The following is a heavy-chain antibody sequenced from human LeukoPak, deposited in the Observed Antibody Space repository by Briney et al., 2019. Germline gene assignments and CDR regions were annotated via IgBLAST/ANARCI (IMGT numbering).Heavy chain of an antibody. CDR2: IYYSGST. V-gene: IGHV4-59*12. CDR1: GGSISSYY. CDR3: ARDEYYYDSSGYRFDY. J-gene: IGHJ4*02. Sequence: SETLSLTCTVSGGSISSYYWSWLRQPPGKGLEWIGYIYYSGSTNYNPSLKSRVTMSVDTSKNQFSLKLSSVTAADTAVYYCARDEYYYDSSGYRFDYWGQGTLVTVSS. D-gene: IGHD3-22*01.